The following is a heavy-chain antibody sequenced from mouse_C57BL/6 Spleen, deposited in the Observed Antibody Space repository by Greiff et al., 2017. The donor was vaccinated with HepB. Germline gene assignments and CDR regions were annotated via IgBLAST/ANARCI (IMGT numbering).Heavy chain of an antibody. CDR2: IYPGDGDT. CDR1: GYAFSSSW. V-gene: IGHV1-82*01. J-gene: IGHJ4*01. D-gene: IGHD2-4*01. CDR3: ARMILYYDYDEGSDYYAMDY. Sequence: VQLQQSGPELVKPGASVKISCKASGYAFSSSWMNWVKQRPGKGLEWIGRIYPGDGDTNYNGKFKGKATLTADKSSSTAYMQLSSLTSEDSAVYFCARMILYYDYDEGSDYYAMDYWGQGTSVTVSS.